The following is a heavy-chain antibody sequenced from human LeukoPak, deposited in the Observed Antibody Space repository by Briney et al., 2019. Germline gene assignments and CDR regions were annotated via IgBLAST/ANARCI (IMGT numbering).Heavy chain of an antibody. CDR2: INAGNGNT. J-gene: IGHJ3*02. Sequence: ASVKVSCKASGYTFTSYAMHWVRQAPGQRLEWMGWINAGNGNTKYSQKFQGRVTITRDTSASTAYMELSSLRSEDTAVYYCARLYSYGPHDAFDIWGQGTMVTVSS. CDR3: ARLYSYGPHDAFDI. V-gene: IGHV1-3*01. D-gene: IGHD5-18*01. CDR1: GYTFTSYA.